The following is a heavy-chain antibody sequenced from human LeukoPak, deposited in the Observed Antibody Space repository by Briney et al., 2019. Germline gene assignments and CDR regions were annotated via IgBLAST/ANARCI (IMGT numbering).Heavy chain of an antibody. CDR1: GYTFTSYV. CDR2: MNPNSGNT. D-gene: IGHD6-19*01. CDR3: ARGQCIAVAASDY. Sequence: ASVKVSCKASGYTFTSYVINWVRQATGQELEWMGWMNPNSGNTGYAQKLQGRVTMTRNPSICTAYMELSSLRSEDTAVYYCARGQCIAVAASDYWGQGTLVTVSS. V-gene: IGHV1-8*01. J-gene: IGHJ4*02.